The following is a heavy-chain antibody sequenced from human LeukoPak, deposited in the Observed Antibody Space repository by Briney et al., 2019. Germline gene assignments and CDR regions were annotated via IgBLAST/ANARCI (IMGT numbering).Heavy chain of an antibody. Sequence: GGSLRLSCAASGFTFRSYGMHWVRQAPGKGLEWVAFIRYDGTNKYYADSVKGRFTISRDNSKNTLYMEMNSLRDEDTAVYYCAKELADCGGDCYSSFDYWGQGTLVTVSS. CDR3: AKELADCGGDCYSSFDY. CDR2: IRYDGTNK. CDR1: GFTFRSYG. D-gene: IGHD2-21*02. V-gene: IGHV3-30*02. J-gene: IGHJ4*02.